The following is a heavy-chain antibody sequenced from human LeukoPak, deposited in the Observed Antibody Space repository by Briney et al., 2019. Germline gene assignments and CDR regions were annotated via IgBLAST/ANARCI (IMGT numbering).Heavy chain of an antibody. CDR1: GYTFTRYY. J-gene: IGHJ3*02. CDR2: INPSGGSA. D-gene: IGHD6-19*01. Sequence: ASAKVSCKASGYTFTRYYMHWVRQAPGQGLEWMGVINPSGGSASYAQKFQGRVTMTRDTSTSTVYMELSSLRSEDTAVYYCARLPHTKYSSAAFDSWGQGTMVTVSS. V-gene: IGHV1-46*01. CDR3: ARLPHTKYSSAAFDS.